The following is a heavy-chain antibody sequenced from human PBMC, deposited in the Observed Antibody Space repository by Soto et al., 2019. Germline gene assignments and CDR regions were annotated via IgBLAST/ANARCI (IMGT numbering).Heavy chain of an antibody. CDR1: GGTFSRYT. Sequence: QVQLVQSGAEMKKPGSSVKVSCKAYGGTFSRYTISWVRQAPGQGLEWMGRIIPILGIATYAQKFQGRVTMTADKSTSTAYTELSSLRSEDTSGDYGATQQRGDCFDSWGQGTLVTVSA. D-gene: IGHD6-25*01. CDR3: ATQQRGDCFDS. CDR2: IIPILGIA. J-gene: IGHJ5*01. V-gene: IGHV1-69*02.